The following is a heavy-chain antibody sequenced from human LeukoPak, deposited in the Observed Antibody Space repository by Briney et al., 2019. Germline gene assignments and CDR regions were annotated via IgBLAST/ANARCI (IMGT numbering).Heavy chain of an antibody. V-gene: IGHV3-30-3*02. CDR1: GFTFSSYA. Sequence: QTGGSLRLSCAASGFTFSSYAMHWVRQAPGKGLEWVAVISYDGSNKYYADSAKGRFTISRDNSKNTLYLQMNSLRAEDTAVYYCAKSGGYSYGSRLHDAFDIWGQGTMVTVSS. J-gene: IGHJ3*02. CDR2: ISYDGSNK. CDR3: AKSGGYSYGSRLHDAFDI. D-gene: IGHD5-18*01.